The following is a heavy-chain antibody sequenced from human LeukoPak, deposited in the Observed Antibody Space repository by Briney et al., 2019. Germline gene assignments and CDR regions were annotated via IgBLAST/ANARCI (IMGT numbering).Heavy chain of an antibody. CDR2: IYYSGNT. J-gene: IGHJ4*02. CDR1: GGSISSYY. V-gene: IGHV4-59*01. CDR3: ARGRFDILTGYFIDY. Sequence: SETLSLTCTVSGGSISSYYWSWIRQPPGKGLEWTGYIYYSGNTNYNPSLKSRVTISVDTSKNQFSLTLSSVTAADTAVYYCARGRFDILTGYFIDYWGQGTLVTVSS. D-gene: IGHD3-9*01.